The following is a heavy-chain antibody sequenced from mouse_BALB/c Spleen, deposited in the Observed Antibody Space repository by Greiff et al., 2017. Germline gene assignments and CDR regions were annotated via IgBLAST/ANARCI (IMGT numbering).Heavy chain of an antibody. Sequence: EVQRVESGAELVKPGASVKLSCTASGFNIKDTYMHWVKQRPEQGLEWIGRIDPANGNTKYDPKFQGKATITADTSSNTAYLQLSSLTSEDTAVYYCARIGNYEAYWGQGTLVTVSA. CDR2: IDPANGNT. J-gene: IGHJ3*01. CDR1: GFNIKDTY. CDR3: ARIGNYEAY. V-gene: IGHV14-3*02. D-gene: IGHD2-1*01.